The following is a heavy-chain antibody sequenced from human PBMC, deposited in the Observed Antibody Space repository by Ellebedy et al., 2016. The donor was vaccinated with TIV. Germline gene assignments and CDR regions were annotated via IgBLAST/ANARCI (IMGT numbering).Heavy chain of an antibody. V-gene: IGHV3-30*18. CDR1: GFTFSSYG. Sequence: GGSLRLXXAASGFTFSSYGLHWVRQAPGKGLDWVAVISSDGNTEHYADSVKGRFYISRDKSDNTLNLQMNNLRVEDTAVYCCAKEAHNRGYGAYFDSWGQGTLVTVSS. CDR3: AKEAHNRGYGAYFDS. J-gene: IGHJ4*02. D-gene: IGHD7-27*01. CDR2: ISSDGNTE.